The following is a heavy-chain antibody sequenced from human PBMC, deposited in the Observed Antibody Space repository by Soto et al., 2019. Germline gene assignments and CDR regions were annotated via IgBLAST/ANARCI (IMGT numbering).Heavy chain of an antibody. Sequence: QVQLVQSGAEVKKPGASVKVSCKASGYTFSSYGISWVRQAPGQRLEWMGWISTKNGDTKYAQKFQGRLSMTTDTSTTTAYMERRSLKSDDTAVYYCARDRTVTTTSWFDPWGQGTLVTVSS. CDR3: ARDRTVTTTSWFDP. J-gene: IGHJ5*02. CDR2: ISTKNGDT. V-gene: IGHV1-18*01. CDR1: GYTFSSYG. D-gene: IGHD4-17*01.